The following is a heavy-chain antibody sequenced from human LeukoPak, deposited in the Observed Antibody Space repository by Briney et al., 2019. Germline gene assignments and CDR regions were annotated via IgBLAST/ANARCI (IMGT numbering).Heavy chain of an antibody. V-gene: IGHV3-23*01. CDR3: AKGQSTIATRSFDS. D-gene: IGHD6-6*01. Sequence: QAGGSLRLSCAASGFTFSTYGMNWVRQAPGKGLEWVSTISTNSTNTYYTDSVKGRFTISRDNSKDTLFMQMNSLRAEDTAVYYCAKGQSTIATRSFDSWGQGTQVTVSS. CDR1: GFTFSTYG. CDR2: ISTNSTNT. J-gene: IGHJ4*02.